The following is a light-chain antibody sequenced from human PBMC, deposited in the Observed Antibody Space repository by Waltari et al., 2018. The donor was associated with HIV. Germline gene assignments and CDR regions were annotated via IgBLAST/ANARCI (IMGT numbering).Light chain of an antibody. J-gene: IGLJ2*01. CDR1: SSNIGTNY. CDR3: AAWDENRSGRVV. CDR2: RNN. V-gene: IGLV1-47*01. Sequence: QSVLTQPPSASGTPGQRVTISCSGSSSNIGTNYIYWSQQLPGTAPKLLIYRNNQRPSGGPDRFSCSKSGTSVFLASSGLRSEDEADYYCAAWDENRSGRVVFGGGTKLTVL.